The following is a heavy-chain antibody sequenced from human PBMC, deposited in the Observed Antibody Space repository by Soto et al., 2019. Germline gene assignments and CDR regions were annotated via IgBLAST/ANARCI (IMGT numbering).Heavy chain of an antibody. CDR1: GFTFSSYG. V-gene: IGHV3-33*01. Sequence: GGSLRLSCAASGFTFSSYGMHWVRQAPGKGLEWVAVIWYDGSNKYYADSVKGRFTISRDNSKNTLYLQMNSLRAEDTAVYYCARGSYFGVALWDYYYGMDVWGQGTTITVSS. CDR2: IWYDGSNK. D-gene: IGHD3-3*01. CDR3: ARGSYFGVALWDYYYGMDV. J-gene: IGHJ6*02.